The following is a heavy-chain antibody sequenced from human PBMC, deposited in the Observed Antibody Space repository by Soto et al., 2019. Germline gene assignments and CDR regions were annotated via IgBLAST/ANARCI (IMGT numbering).Heavy chain of an antibody. CDR1: GGSISSGGYY. CDR3: ARLHGSAFGEQWGFDY. D-gene: IGHD3-10*01. J-gene: IGHJ4*02. Sequence: SETLSLTCTVSGGSISSGGYYWSWIRQHPGKGLEWIGYIYYSGSTYYNPSLKSRVTISVDTSKNQFSLKLSSVTAADTAVYYCARLHGSAFGEQWGFDYWGQGTLVTVSS. V-gene: IGHV4-31*03. CDR2: IYYSGST.